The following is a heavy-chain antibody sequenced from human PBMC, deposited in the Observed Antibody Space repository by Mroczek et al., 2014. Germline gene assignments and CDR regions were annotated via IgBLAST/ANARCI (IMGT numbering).Heavy chain of an antibody. CDR1: GYTFTSYY. V-gene: IGHV1-46*03. J-gene: IGHJ3*02. Sequence: QVQLVEVWGREVKKPGASVKVSCKASGYTFTSYYMHWVRQAPGQGLEWMGIINPSGGSTSYAQKFQGRVTMTRDTSTSTVYMELSSLRSEDTAVYYCARPLSAMVVSGDAFDIWGQGTMVTVSS. CDR3: ARPLSAMVVSGDAFDI. CDR2: INPSGGST. D-gene: IGHD5-18*01.